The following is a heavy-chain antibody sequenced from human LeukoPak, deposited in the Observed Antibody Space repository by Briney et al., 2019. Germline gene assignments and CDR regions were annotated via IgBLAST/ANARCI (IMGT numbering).Heavy chain of an antibody. CDR3: ARERVIDDFWSGYYGYYMDV. CDR2: TYYRSKWYN. V-gene: IGHV6-1*01. J-gene: IGHJ6*03. D-gene: IGHD3-3*01. CDR1: GDSVSSSSAA. Sequence: SQTLSLTCAISGDSVSSSSAAWNWITQSPSIGLEWLGSTYYRSKWYNDYAVSVKSRITINPDTSKNQFSLQLNSVTLEDTAVYYCARERVIDDFWSGYYGYYMDVWGKGTTVTVSS.